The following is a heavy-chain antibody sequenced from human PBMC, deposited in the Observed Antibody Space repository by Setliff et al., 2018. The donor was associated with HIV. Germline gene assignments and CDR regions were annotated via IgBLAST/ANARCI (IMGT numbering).Heavy chain of an antibody. CDR3: ARDGYNSNWFDP. CDR1: GYTFSNYG. J-gene: IGHJ5*02. D-gene: IGHD5-12*01. Sequence: ASVKVSCKASGYTFSNYGITWVRQAPGQGLEWMGWISTYSGNTNYEQKIQGRVTMTRDTSTSTVYMELSSLRSEDTAVYYCARDGYNSNWFDPWGQGTLVTVSS. CDR2: ISTYSGNT. V-gene: IGHV1-18*01.